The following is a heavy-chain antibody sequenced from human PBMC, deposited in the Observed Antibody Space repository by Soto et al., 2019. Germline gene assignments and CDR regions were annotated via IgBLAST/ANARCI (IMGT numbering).Heavy chain of an antibody. V-gene: IGHV3-7*01. J-gene: IGHJ6*02. CDR3: AIITRGFSMAV. CDR1: GFTFSAYW. D-gene: IGHD1-20*01. CDR2: IKHDGREK. Sequence: EVQLVESGGGLVQPGGSLRLSCAASGFTFSAYWMSWVRQTPGKGLEWVANIKHDGREKYYVDSVKGRFTISRDNAKNSLFLEMNSLRAEDTAVFCCAIITRGFSMAVWGQGTTVTVSS.